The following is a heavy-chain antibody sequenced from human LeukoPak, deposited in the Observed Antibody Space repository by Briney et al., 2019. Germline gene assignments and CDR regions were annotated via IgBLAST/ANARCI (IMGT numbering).Heavy chain of an antibody. J-gene: IGHJ1*01. Sequence: GGSLRLSCAASGFTFSRYGMHWVRQAPGKGLEWVAVIWYDGSKKNYADSVKGRFTSSRDNSKNTLNLQMTSLRAGDTAVYYCARVSEDYSSGWYEEYFQYWGQGTLVIVSS. CDR3: ARVSEDYSSGWYEEYFQY. D-gene: IGHD6-19*01. CDR2: IWYDGSKK. V-gene: IGHV3-33*01. CDR1: GFTFSRYG.